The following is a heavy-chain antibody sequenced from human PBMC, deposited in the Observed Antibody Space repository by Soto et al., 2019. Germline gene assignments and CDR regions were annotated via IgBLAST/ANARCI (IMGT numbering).Heavy chain of an antibody. J-gene: IGHJ4*02. D-gene: IGHD6-19*01. V-gene: IGHV3-33*01. Sequence: PGGSLRLSCAASGFTFSSCGMHWVRQAPGKGLEWVAVIWYDGSNKYYADSVKGRFTISRDNSKNTLYLQMNSLRVEDTAVYYCARDRYSSGWYDLDYWGQGTLVTVSS. CDR3: ARDRYSSGWYDLDY. CDR2: IWYDGSNK. CDR1: GFTFSSCG.